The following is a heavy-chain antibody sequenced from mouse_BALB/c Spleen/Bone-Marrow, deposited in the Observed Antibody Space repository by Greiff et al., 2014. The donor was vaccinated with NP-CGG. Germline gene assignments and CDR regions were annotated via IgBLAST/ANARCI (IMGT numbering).Heavy chain of an antibody. V-gene: IGHV14-3*02. J-gene: IGHJ4*01. CDR2: IDPANGNT. Sequence: VQLKQSGAELVKPGASVKLSCTASGFNIKDTYMHWVKQRPEQGLEWIGRIDPANGNTKYDQKFQGKATLTADKSSSTAYLQLSSLTSEDSAVFYCATLFYGSSYIFDFWGQGTSVTVSA. D-gene: IGHD1-1*01. CDR3: ATLFYGSSYIFDF. CDR1: GFNIKDTY.